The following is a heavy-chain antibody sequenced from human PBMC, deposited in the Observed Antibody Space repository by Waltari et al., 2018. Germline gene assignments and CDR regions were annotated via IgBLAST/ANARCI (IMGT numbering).Heavy chain of an antibody. D-gene: IGHD3-10*01. J-gene: IGHJ6*03. CDR2: ISYDGSNK. CDR3: AKESMVQGAYYYYYYMDV. Sequence: QVQLVESGGGVVQPGRSLRLSCAASGFTFSSYGMHWVRQAPGQGLEWVAVISYDGSNKYYADSVKGRFTISRDNSKNTLYLQMNSLRAEDTAVYYCAKESMVQGAYYYYYYMDVWGKGTTVTVSS. CDR1: GFTFSSYG. V-gene: IGHV3-30*18.